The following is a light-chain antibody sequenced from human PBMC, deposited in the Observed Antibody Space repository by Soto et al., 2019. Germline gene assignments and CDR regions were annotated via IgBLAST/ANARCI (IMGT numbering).Light chain of an antibody. CDR2: KVS. CDR1: QSLVYSDGNTY. CDR3: MQRTPWPPG. J-gene: IGKJ4*01. Sequence: DVVMTQSPLSLPVTLGQPASISCWSTQSLVYSDGNTYLDWVQQRPVQSPRRLIYKVSNRGSGVPDRVIGSGPGNNFALEITRVDAEDAVIYYCMQRTPWPPGFGGGTQVKIK. V-gene: IGKV2-30*01.